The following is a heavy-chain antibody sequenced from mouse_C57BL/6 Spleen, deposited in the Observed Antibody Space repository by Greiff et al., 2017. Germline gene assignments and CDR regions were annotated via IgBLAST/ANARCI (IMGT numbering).Heavy chain of an antibody. V-gene: IGHV2-2*01. Sequence: QVQLKQSGPGLVQPSQSLSITCTVSGFSLTSYGVHWVRQSPGKGLEWLGVIGSGGSTDDNAAFISRLSISKDNSKTQVFFKMNSLQADDTAIYYCARIPPMRGEGMDYRGQGTSVT. CDR2: IGSGGST. J-gene: IGHJ4*01. CDR1: GFSLTSYG. D-gene: IGHD2-3*01. CDR3: ARIPPMRGEGMDY.